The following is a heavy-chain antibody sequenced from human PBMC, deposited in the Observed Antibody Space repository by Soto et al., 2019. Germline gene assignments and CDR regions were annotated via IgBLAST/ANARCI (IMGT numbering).Heavy chain of an antibody. J-gene: IGHJ4*02. D-gene: IGHD6-13*01. CDR3: ANDFARGYSSSWYFGY. V-gene: IGHV3-30*18. CDR2: ISHDGSNK. Sequence: GESLRLSCAASGFTFSSYGMHWVRQAPGKGLEWVAVISHDGSNKYYADSVKGRFTISRDNSKNTLYLQMNSLRAEDTAVYYCANDFARGYSSSWYFGYWGQGTLVTVSS. CDR1: GFTFSSYG.